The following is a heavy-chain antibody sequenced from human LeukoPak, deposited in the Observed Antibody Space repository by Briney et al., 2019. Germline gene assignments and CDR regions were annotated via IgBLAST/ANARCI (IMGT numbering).Heavy chain of an antibody. D-gene: IGHD3-10*01. Sequence: GGSLRLSCAASGFTFSSYGMHWVRQAPGKGLEWVAVISYDGSNKYYADSVKGRFTISRDNSKNTLYLQMNSLRAEDTAVYYCAKTVARGVSRYGMDVWGQGTTVTVSS. CDR1: GFTFSSYG. V-gene: IGHV3-30*18. J-gene: IGHJ6*02. CDR3: AKTVARGVSRYGMDV. CDR2: ISYDGSNK.